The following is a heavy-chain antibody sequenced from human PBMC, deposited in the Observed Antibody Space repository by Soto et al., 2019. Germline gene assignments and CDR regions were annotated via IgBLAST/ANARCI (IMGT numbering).Heavy chain of an antibody. Sequence: GGSLRLSCAASGFTFSSYGMHWVRQAPGKGLEWVAVIWYDGSNKYYADSVKGRFTISRDNSKNTLYLQMNSLRAEDTAVYYCARDHEGLQQPDYWGQGTLVTVSS. V-gene: IGHV3-33*01. D-gene: IGHD4-4*01. CDR3: ARDHEGLQQPDY. J-gene: IGHJ4*02. CDR2: IWYDGSNK. CDR1: GFTFSSYG.